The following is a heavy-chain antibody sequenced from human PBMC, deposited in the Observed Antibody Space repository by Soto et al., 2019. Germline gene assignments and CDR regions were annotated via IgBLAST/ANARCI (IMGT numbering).Heavy chain of an antibody. D-gene: IGHD6-19*01. CDR1: GVSSSSGGYS. J-gene: IGHJ4*02. V-gene: IGHV4-30-2*01. CDR2: IYHSGST. Sequence: PSETLSLTCAGSGVSSSSGGYSGSWIRQPPGKGLEGIGYIYHSGSTYHKPSLKSRVTISVDRSKNQFSLKLSSVTAADTAVYYCDREGGYSSGIFEYWGQGTLVTVSS. CDR3: DREGGYSSGIFEY.